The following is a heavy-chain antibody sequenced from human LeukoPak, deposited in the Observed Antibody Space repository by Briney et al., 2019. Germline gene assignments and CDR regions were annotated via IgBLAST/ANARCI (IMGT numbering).Heavy chain of an antibody. CDR1: GGSISSYY. V-gene: IGHV4-59*08. D-gene: IGHD3/OR15-3a*01. CDR3: ARQDLHYFDY. J-gene: IGHJ4*02. CDR2: IYYSGST. Sequence: SETLSLTCTVSGGSISSYYWSWIRQPAGKGLEWIGYIYYSGSTNYNPSLKSRVTISVDTSKNQFSLKLSSVTAADTAVYYCARQDLHYFDYWGQGTLVTVSS.